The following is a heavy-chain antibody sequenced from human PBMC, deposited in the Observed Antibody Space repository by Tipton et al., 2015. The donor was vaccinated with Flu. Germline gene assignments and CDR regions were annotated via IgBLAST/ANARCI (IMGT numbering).Heavy chain of an antibody. D-gene: IGHD4-17*01. CDR2: VRQAGSP. V-gene: IGHV4-38-2*02. J-gene: IGHJ4*02. Sequence: TLSLTCSVSGDSIASPYFWGWIRQSPGKGLEWIGNVRQAGSPYYNPSLRSRLTISLDRPKNQFSLRLTSVTAADTAVYYCARETTTVTTIDYWGQGTLVTVSS. CDR1: GDSIASPYF. CDR3: ARETTTVTTIDY.